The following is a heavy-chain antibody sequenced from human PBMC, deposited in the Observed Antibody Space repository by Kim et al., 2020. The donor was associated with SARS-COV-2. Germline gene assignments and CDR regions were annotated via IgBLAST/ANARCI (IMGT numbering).Heavy chain of an antibody. J-gene: IGHJ4*02. CDR3: AKDHPSSGWPAFDS. V-gene: IGHV3-23*01. Sequence: GGSLRLSCAASGFTFSSRAMSWVRQAPGKGPEWVASVNNGVNAYYADSVKGRFTVSRDITRDTLYLQMNSLRAEDTALHFCAKDHPSSGWPAFDSWGQGTLVTVSS. D-gene: IGHD6-19*01. CDR1: GFTFSSRA. CDR2: VNNGVNA.